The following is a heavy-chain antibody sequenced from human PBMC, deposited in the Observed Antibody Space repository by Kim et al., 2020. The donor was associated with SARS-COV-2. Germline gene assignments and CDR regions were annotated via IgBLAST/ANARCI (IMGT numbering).Heavy chain of an antibody. J-gene: IGHJ6*02. D-gene: IGHD3-10*01. Sequence: GGSLRLSCAASGFTFSNAWMSWVRQAPGKGLEWVGRIKSKTDGGTTDYAAPVKGRFTISRDDSKNTLYLQMNSLKTEDTAVYYCTTEVILEGSGRLYYYYGMDVWGQGTTVTVSS. CDR1: GFTFSNAW. V-gene: IGHV3-15*01. CDR2: IKSKTDGGTT. CDR3: TTEVILEGSGRLYYYYGMDV.